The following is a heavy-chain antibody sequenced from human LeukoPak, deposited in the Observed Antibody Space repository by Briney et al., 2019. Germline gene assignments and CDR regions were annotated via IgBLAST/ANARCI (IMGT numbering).Heavy chain of an antibody. J-gene: IGHJ4*02. V-gene: IGHV1-2*02. Sequence: ASVKVSCKASGYTFTSYDINWVRQATGQGLEWMGWINPNSGGTNYAQKFQGRVTMTRDTSISTAYMGLSRLRSDDTAVYYCVPFGELSPPFDYWGQGTLVTVSS. D-gene: IGHD3-10*01. CDR1: GYTFTSYD. CDR3: VPFGELSPPFDY. CDR2: INPNSGGT.